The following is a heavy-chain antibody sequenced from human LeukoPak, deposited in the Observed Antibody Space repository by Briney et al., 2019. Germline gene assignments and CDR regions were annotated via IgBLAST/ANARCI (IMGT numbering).Heavy chain of an antibody. J-gene: IGHJ4*02. D-gene: IGHD3-22*01. CDR1: GGTFSSYA. CDR3: AREPNYYDSSGYCY. Sequence: VASVKVSCKASGGTFSSYAISWVRQAPGQGLEWMGWISAYNGNTNYAQKLQGRVTMTTDTSTSTAYMELRSLRSDDTAVYYCAREPNYYDSSGYCYWGQGTLVTVSS. V-gene: IGHV1-18*01. CDR2: ISAYNGNT.